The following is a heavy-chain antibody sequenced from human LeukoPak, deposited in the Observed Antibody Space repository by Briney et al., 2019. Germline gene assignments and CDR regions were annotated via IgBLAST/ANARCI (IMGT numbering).Heavy chain of an antibody. Sequence: SETLSLTCTVSGGSISSSTYCWGWIRQPPGKGLEWIGSMSYSGSTYYNPSLSLKSRVTISLDTSKKQFSLKLSSVTAADTAVYYCARRAIWFGDKSFDYWGQGTLVTVSS. CDR1: GGSISSSTYC. J-gene: IGHJ4*02. CDR2: MSYSGST. D-gene: IGHD3-10*01. V-gene: IGHV4-39*01. CDR3: ARRAIWFGDKSFDY.